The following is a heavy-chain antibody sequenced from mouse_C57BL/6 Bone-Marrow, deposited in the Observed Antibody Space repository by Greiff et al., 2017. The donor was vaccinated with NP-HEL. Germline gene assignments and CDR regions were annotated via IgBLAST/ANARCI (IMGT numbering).Heavy chain of an antibody. CDR1: GYTFTDYY. D-gene: IGHD1-1*01. J-gene: IGHJ2*01. CDR2: INPNNGGT. V-gene: IGHV1-26*01. CDR3: ARGLRSDY. Sequence: VQLQQSGPELVKPGASVKISCKASGYTFTDYYMNWVKQSHGKSLEWIGDINPNNGGTSYNQKFKGKATLTVDKSSSTAYMELRSLTSEDSAVYYCARGLRSDYWGQGTTLTVSS.